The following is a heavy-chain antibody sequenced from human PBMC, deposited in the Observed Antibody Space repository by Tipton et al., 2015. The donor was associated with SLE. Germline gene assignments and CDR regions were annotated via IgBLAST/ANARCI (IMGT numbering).Heavy chain of an antibody. V-gene: IGHV3-23*01. Sequence: GSLRLSCAASGFTFSNYAMSWVRQAPGKGLEWVSGISSSGGGTYYGGSVRGRFTISRDNSKNTLYLQLDSLRAEDTAVYYCAKVVAVTGPNYFDYWGQGTLVTVSS. D-gene: IGHD6-19*01. J-gene: IGHJ4*02. CDR1: GFTFSNYA. CDR2: ISSSGGGT. CDR3: AKVVAVTGPNYFDY.